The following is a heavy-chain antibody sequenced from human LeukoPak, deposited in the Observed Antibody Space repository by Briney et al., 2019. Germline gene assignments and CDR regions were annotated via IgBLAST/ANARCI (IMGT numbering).Heavy chain of an antibody. CDR3: ARATRIVGGDRQAFDI. V-gene: IGHV1-2*02. J-gene: IGHJ3*02. CDR2: ITPNSGDT. D-gene: IGHD1-26*01. Sequence: ASVKVSCKASGYTFTDYYMHWVRQAPGQGLEWMGWITPNSGDTKDAQKFQGRVTMTRDTSINTAYMELSGLRSDDTAVYYCARATRIVGGDRQAFDIWGHGTMVTVSS. CDR1: GYTFTDYY.